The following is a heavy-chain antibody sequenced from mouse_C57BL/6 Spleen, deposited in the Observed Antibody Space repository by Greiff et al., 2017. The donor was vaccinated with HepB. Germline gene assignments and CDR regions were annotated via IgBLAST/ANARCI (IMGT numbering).Heavy chain of an antibody. D-gene: IGHD2-3*01. CDR3: ARYKYDHYAMDY. J-gene: IGHJ4*01. Sequence: VQGVESGAELVRPGTSVKVSCKASGYAFTNYLIEWVKQRPGQGLEWIGVINPGSGGTNYNEKFKGKATLTADKSSSTAYMQLSSLTSEDSAVYFCARYKYDHYAMDYWGQGTSVTVSS. V-gene: IGHV1-54*01. CDR1: GYAFTNYL. CDR2: INPGSGGT.